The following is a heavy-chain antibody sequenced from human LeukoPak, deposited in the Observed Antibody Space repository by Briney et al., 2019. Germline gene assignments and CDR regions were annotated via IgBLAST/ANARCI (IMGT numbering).Heavy chain of an antibody. V-gene: IGHV1-8*01. CDR1: GYTFTSYD. J-gene: IGHJ4*02. CDR2: MNPNSGNT. CDR3: ARGGSIRIAALHY. Sequence: ASVKVSCKASGYTFTSYDINWVRQATGQGLEWMGWMNPNSGNTGYAQKSQGRVTMTRNPSISTAYMELSSLRSEDTAVYYCARGGSIRIAALHYWGQGTLVTVSS. D-gene: IGHD6-6*01.